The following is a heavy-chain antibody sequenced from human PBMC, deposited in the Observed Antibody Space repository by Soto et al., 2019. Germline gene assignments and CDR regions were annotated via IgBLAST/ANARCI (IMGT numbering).Heavy chain of an antibody. CDR2: IYYSGST. J-gene: IGHJ4*02. CDR3: ARASGNFSPLDY. V-gene: IGHV4-59*01. D-gene: IGHD1-26*01. Sequence: SETLSLTCTVSGGSISSYYWSWVRQPPGTGLEWIGNIYYSGSTNYNPSLKSRVTISVDTSKSQFSLKLDSVTAADTAVYYCARASGNFSPLDYWGQGTLVTVSS. CDR1: GGSISSYY.